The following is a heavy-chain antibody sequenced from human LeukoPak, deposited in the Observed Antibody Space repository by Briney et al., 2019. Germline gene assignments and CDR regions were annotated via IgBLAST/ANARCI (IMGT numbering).Heavy chain of an antibody. CDR1: GFTFDDYA. Sequence: PGGSLRLSCAASGFTFDDYAMHWVRQAPGKGLEWVSGISWNSGSIGYADSVKGRFTISRDNAKNSLYLQMNSLRAEDMALYYCARHLSGVTGYTYGRGIDYWGQGTLVAVSS. V-gene: IGHV3-9*03. D-gene: IGHD5-18*01. CDR2: ISWNSGSI. CDR3: ARHLSGVTGYTYGRGIDY. J-gene: IGHJ4*02.